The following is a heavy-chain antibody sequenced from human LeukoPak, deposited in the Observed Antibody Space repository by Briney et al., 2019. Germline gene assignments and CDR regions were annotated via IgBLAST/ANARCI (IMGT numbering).Heavy chain of an antibody. Sequence: SCTASGYTFTSYGISWVRQAPGKGLEWVSAISGSGGSTYYADSVKGRFTISRDNSKNTLYLQMNSLRAEDTAVYYCVKDRCGGDCYPTFDYWGQGTLVTVSS. CDR1: GYTFTSYG. CDR3: VKDRCGGDCYPTFDY. CDR2: ISGSGGST. V-gene: IGHV3-23*01. D-gene: IGHD2-21*02. J-gene: IGHJ4*02.